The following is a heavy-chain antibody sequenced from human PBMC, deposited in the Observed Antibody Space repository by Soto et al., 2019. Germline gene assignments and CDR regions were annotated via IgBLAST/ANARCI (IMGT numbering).Heavy chain of an antibody. CDR2: IYYSGST. J-gene: IGHJ4*02. CDR3: ARDRIGSGSSTEY. CDR1: GGSISSGGHY. D-gene: IGHD3-10*01. V-gene: IGHV4-31*03. Sequence: SETLSLTCTVSGGSISSGGHYWSWIRQHPGKGLEWIGYIYYSGSTYYNPSLKSRVTISVDTSKNQFSLKLSSVTAADTAVYYCARDRIGSGSSTEYWGQGTLVTVSS.